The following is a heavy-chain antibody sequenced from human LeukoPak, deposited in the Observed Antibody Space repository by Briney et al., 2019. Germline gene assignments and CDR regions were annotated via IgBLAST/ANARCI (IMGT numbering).Heavy chain of an antibody. CDR3: ARVSGTYFDY. D-gene: IGHD1-26*01. CDR1: GGSISGYY. CDR2: FYDSGNT. J-gene: IGHJ4*02. Sequence: SETLSLTCSVSGGSISGYYWSWIRQPPGKGLEWIGYFYDSGNTNYNPSLKSRVTISAETSKNQVSLRLTSLTAADTAVYYCARVSGTYFDYWGLGILVTVSS. V-gene: IGHV4-59*08.